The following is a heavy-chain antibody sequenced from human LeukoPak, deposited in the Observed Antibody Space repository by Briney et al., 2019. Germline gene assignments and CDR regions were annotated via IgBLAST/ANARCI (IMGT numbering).Heavy chain of an antibody. CDR3: ARGPLGYCSGGSCYSGEGGFDY. J-gene: IGHJ4*02. Sequence: GASVKVSCKASGYTFTSYDINWVRQAPGQGLEWMGWMNPNSGNTDYAQKFQRRVTMTRNTSISTAYMELSSPRSEDTAVYYCARGPLGYCSGGSCYSGEGGFDYWGQGTLVTVSS. D-gene: IGHD2-15*01. V-gene: IGHV1-8*01. CDR2: MNPNSGNT. CDR1: GYTFTSYD.